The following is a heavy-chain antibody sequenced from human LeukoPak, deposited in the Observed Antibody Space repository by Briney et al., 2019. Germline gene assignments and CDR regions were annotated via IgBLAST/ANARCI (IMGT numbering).Heavy chain of an antibody. J-gene: IGHJ4*02. D-gene: IGHD3-16*01. V-gene: IGHV1-46*01. Sequence: ASVKVSCKASGYTFTSYYMHWVRQAPGQGLEWMGIINPSGGSTSYAQKLQGRVTMTTDTSTSTAYMELRSLRSDDTAVYYCARDRYYDYVWGTDYWGQGTLVTVSS. CDR1: GYTFTSYY. CDR2: INPSGGST. CDR3: ARDRYYDYVWGTDY.